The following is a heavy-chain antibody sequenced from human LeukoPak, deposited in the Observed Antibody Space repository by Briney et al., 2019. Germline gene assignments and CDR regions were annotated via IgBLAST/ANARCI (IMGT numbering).Heavy chain of an antibody. CDR2: FDPEDGET. V-gene: IGHV1-24*01. J-gene: IGHJ4*02. Sequence: GASVKVSCKVSGYTLTELSMHWVRQAPGKGLEWMGGFDPEDGETIYAQKFQGRVTMTEDTSTDTAYMELSSLRSEDTAVYYCATINWNYGSFDYWGQGTLVTVSS. D-gene: IGHD1-7*01. CDR1: GYTLTELS. CDR3: ATINWNYGSFDY.